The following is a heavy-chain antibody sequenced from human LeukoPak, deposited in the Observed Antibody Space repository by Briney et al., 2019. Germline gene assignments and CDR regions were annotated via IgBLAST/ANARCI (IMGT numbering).Heavy chain of an antibody. J-gene: IGHJ4*02. CDR3: AREWDCSGGICFPRGFDF. V-gene: IGHV1-2*02. Sequence: ASVKVSCKASGYTFTGYYVHWVRQAPGQGLEWMGWISPNNGGTSYAQNFRDRVTMTTDMSINTAYMELSWLTSDDTAVYYCAREWDCSGGICFPRGFDFWGQGTLVTVSS. D-gene: IGHD2-15*01. CDR1: GYTFTGYY. CDR2: ISPNNGGT.